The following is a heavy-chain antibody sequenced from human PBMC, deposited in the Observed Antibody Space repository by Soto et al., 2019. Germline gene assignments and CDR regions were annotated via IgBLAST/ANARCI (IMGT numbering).Heavy chain of an antibody. D-gene: IGHD3-3*01. V-gene: IGHV4-34*01. CDR1: GASFSDHY. CDR3: ARRVTISYYMDV. CDR2: ISHSGST. J-gene: IGHJ6*03. Sequence: QVQLQQWGAGLLKPSETLSLTCAVYGASFSDHYWSWIRQPPGKGLEWIGEISHSGSTNYNPSLKSRVTTSVDTSKNQFSLRLSSVTAADTAVYYCARRVTISYYMDVWGKGTPVTVSS.